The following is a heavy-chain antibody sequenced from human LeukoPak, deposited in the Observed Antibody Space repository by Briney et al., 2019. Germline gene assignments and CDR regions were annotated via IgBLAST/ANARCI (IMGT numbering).Heavy chain of an antibody. D-gene: IGHD6-6*01. V-gene: IGHV3-74*01. CDR1: GFSFSGHW. J-gene: IGHJ4*02. CDR2: ISPTGSTI. Sequence: GGSLRLSCTAPGFSFSGHWMHWARQLPGKGLVWVSRISPTGSTISYADSVKGRFTVSRDNAKNTLYLQVNNLRAEDTAVYYCARGPNSNWSGLDFWGQGTLLTVSS. CDR3: ARGPNSNWSGLDF.